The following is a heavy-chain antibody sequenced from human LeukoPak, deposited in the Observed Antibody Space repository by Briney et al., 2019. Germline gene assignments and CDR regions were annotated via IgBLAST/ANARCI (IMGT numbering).Heavy chain of an antibody. Sequence: GGSLRLSCAASGFNIRSYSMNWVRQAPGKGLEWDSYISSSGSTIYYADSVKGRFTISRDNAKNSLYLQMNSLRAEDTAVYYCARDGGYSSSWYFIDYWGQGTLVTVSS. CDR3: ARDGGYSSSWYFIDY. J-gene: IGHJ4*02. CDR1: GFNIRSYS. CDR2: ISSSGSTI. V-gene: IGHV3-48*04. D-gene: IGHD6-13*01.